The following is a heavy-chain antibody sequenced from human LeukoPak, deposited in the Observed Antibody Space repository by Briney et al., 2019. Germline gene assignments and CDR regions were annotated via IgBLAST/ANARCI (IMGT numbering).Heavy chain of an antibody. CDR3: ASGVAAAANYYYYMDV. J-gene: IGHJ6*03. CDR2: ISSSSSYI. CDR1: GFTFSSYS. D-gene: IGHD6-13*01. V-gene: IGHV3-21*01. Sequence: GGSLRLSCAASGFTFSSYSMNWVRQAPGKGLEWVSSISSSSSYIYYADSVKGRFTISRDNAKNSLYLQMNSLRAEDTAVYYCASGVAAAANYYYYMDVWGKGTTVTVSS.